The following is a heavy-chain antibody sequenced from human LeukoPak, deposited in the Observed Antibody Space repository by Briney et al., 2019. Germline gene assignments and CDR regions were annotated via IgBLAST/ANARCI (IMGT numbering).Heavy chain of an antibody. CDR3: AKEASYPRGWFDP. V-gene: IGHV3-30*18. Sequence: GGSLRLSCAASGFTFSSYGMHWVRQAPGKGLEWVAVISYDGSNKYYADSVKGRFTISRDNSKNTLYLQMNSLRAEDTAVYYCAKEASYPRGWFDPWGQGTLVTVSS. D-gene: IGHD3-16*02. CDR2: ISYDGSNK. J-gene: IGHJ5*02. CDR1: GFTFSSYG.